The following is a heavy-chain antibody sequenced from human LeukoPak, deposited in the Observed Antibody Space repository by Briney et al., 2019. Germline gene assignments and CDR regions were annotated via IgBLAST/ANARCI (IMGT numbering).Heavy chain of an antibody. CDR2: FGTRSTSI. CDR3: AREVSEGFDF. CDR1: GLTFSGYS. V-gene: IGHV3-21*01. Sequence: GGSLRLSCTASGLTFSGYSMNWIRQAPGKGLEWVSSFGTRSTSIYHAGSVKGRFAISRDNAKNSLYLQMNSLRAEDTALYYCAREVSEGFDFWGQGTLVTVSS. D-gene: IGHD3-22*01. J-gene: IGHJ4*02.